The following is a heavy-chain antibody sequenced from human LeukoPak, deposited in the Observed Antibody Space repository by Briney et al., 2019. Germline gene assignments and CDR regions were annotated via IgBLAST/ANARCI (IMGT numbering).Heavy chain of an antibody. D-gene: IGHD6-13*01. V-gene: IGHV4-30-4*07. Sequence: AQTLSLTCVVSGDSISSGGYSWSWIRQTPGKGLEWIAYIHDSGSTYNNPSLKSRLSISIDTSKDQFSLKLNSVTAADTAVYYCARVVAAAGNNWFDPWGQGTLVTVSS. J-gene: IGHJ5*02. CDR3: ARVVAAAGNNWFDP. CDR2: IHDSGST. CDR1: GDSISSGGYS.